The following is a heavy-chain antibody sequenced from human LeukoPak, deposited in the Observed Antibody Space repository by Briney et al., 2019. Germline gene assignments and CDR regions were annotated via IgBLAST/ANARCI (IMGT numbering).Heavy chain of an antibody. V-gene: IGHV4-30-4*01. Sequence: SETLSLICTVSGGSISSGDYYWSWIRQPPGKGLEWIGYIYYSGSTYYNPSLKSRVTISVDTSKNQFSLKLSSVTAADTAVYYCARDDGSLFFDPWGQGTLVTVSS. CDR3: ARDDGSLFFDP. J-gene: IGHJ5*02. D-gene: IGHD2-15*01. CDR2: IYYSGST. CDR1: GGSISSGDYY.